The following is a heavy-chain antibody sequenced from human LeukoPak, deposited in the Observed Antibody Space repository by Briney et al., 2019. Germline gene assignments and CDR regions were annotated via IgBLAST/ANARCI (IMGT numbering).Heavy chain of an antibody. CDR3: ARLQGIVVVPAAMREGYGMDV. J-gene: IGHJ6*02. CDR1: GFTFSSYA. CDR2: ISYDGSNK. V-gene: IGHV3-30-3*01. Sequence: GRSLRLSCAASGFTFSSYAMHWVRQAPGKGLEWVAVISYDGSNKYYADSVKGRFTISRDNSKSTLYLQMNSLRAEDTAVYYCARLQGIVVVPAAMREGYGMDVWGQGTTVTVSS. D-gene: IGHD2-2*01.